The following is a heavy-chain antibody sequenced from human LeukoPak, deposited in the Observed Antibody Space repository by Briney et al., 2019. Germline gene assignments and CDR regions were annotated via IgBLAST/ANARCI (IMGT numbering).Heavy chain of an antibody. CDR3: ARDCCGYCSSTSCRDY. CDR2: IIPIFGTA. V-gene: IGHV1-69*01. Sequence: SVKVSCKASGGTFSSYAISWVRQAPGQGLEWMGGIIPIFGTANYAQKFQGRVTITADEFTSTAYMELSSLRSEDTAVYYCARDCCGYCSSTSCRDYWGQGTLVTVSS. CDR1: GGTFSSYA. J-gene: IGHJ4*02. D-gene: IGHD2-2*03.